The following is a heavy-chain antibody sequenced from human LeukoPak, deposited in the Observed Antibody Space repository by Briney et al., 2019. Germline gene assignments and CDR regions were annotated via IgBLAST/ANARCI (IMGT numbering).Heavy chain of an antibody. Sequence: GGSLRLSCAASGFTVSSNYMSWVRQAPGKGLEWVSVIYSGGSTYYADSVKGRFTISRDNSKNTLYLQMNSLRAEDTAVYYCARSPLTTVTTWYNWFDPWGQGALVTVSS. J-gene: IGHJ5*02. CDR1: GFTVSSNY. CDR2: IYSGGST. D-gene: IGHD4-11*01. CDR3: ARSPLTTVTTWYNWFDP. V-gene: IGHV3-66*01.